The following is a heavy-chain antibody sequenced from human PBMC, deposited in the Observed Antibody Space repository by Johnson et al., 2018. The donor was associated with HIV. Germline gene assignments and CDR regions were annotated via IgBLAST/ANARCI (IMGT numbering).Heavy chain of an antibody. CDR1: GFTFTDYY. D-gene: IGHD3-22*01. CDR3: ARDGYYDRSGYWGLDAFHI. J-gene: IGHJ3*02. V-gene: IGHV3-64*01. Sequence: VQLVESGGGLVKPGGSLRLSCAASGFTFTDYYISWIRQAPGKGLEYVSAISSNGGSTYYANSVRGRFTISRDNSKNTLYLQMGSLRVEDMAVYYCARDGYYDRSGYWGLDAFHIWGQGTTVTVSS. CDR2: ISSNGGST.